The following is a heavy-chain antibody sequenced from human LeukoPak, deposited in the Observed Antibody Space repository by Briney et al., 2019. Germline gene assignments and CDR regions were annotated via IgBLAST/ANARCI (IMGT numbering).Heavy chain of an antibody. J-gene: IGHJ6*02. CDR3: ARKDGGRDGMDV. D-gene: IGHD4-23*01. CDR2: LNPNTLVT. CDR1: GYTFTDYY. V-gene: IGHV1-2*02. Sequence: ASVKVSCKASGYTFTDYYMHWVRQAPGQGLEWMGWLNPNTLVTNYAQHFQGRVSMTWDTSISTGYMDLHSLTSDDTAVYYCARKDGGRDGMDVWGQGTTVTVSS.